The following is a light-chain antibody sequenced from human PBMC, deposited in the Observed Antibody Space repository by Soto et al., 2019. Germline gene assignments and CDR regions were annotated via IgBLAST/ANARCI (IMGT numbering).Light chain of an antibody. CDR3: QKYTRAPFT. Sequence: DIQMTQSPSSLSAAVGDRVTITCRASQGIDTYLAWYQQKPGKVPKLLIYAASTLQSGVPSRFSGSGSGTDFTLTISSLQPEDVATYYCQKYTRAPFTFGPG. CDR2: AAS. V-gene: IGKV1-27*01. CDR1: QGIDTY. J-gene: IGKJ3*01.